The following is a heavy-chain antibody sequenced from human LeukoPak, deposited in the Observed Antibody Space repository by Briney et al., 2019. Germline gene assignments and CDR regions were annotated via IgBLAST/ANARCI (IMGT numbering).Heavy chain of an antibody. D-gene: IGHD1-14*01. Sequence: GRSLRLSCAASGFTFSSYGFHWVRQAPGKGLEWVAIIWHDGSKKYYADSVKGRFAIPRDSSKNTVFLQMNSLRAEDTAVYYCARAYMTPYMDVWGQGTTVTVSS. CDR1: GFTFSSYG. V-gene: IGHV3-33*01. CDR2: IWHDGSKK. J-gene: IGHJ6*03. CDR3: ARAYMTPYMDV.